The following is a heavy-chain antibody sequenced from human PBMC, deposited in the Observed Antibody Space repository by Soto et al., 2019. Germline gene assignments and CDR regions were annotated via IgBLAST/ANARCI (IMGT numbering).Heavy chain of an antibody. J-gene: IGHJ6*02. CDR2: ISYDGSNK. D-gene: IGHD6-13*01. Sequence: GGSLRLSCAASGFTFSSYAMHWVRQAPGKGLEWVAVISYDGSNKYYADSVKGRFTISRDNSKNTLYLQMNSLRAEDTAVYYCAKGPSSSWYLAKYGMDVWGQGTTVTVSS. CDR3: AKGPSSSWYLAKYGMDV. CDR1: GFTFSSYA. V-gene: IGHV3-30-3*01.